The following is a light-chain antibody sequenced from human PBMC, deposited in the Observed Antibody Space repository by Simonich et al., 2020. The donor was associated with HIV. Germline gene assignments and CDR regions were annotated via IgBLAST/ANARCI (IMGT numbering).Light chain of an antibody. CDR2: GAS. CDR1: QIVSSS. Sequence: ELVMMQSPATLSVYPGERATLSCRASQIVSSSLDWYQQKPGQPPRLLIYGASTRATGIPARFSGSGSGTDFTLTISSLEPEDFAVYYCQQRSNWLTFGGGTKVEIK. CDR3: QQRSNWLT. J-gene: IGKJ4*01. V-gene: IGKV3-15*01.